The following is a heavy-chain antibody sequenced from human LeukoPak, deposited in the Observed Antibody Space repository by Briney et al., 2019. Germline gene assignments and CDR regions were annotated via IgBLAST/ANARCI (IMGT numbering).Heavy chain of an antibody. J-gene: IGHJ4*02. CDR2: ISYDGSNK. Sequence: PGGSLRLSCAASGFTFSSYAMHWVRQAPGKGLEWVAVISYDGSNKYYADSVKGRFTVSRDNSKNTLYLQMDSLTVEDTAVYYCAKSYDISRFYPYWGQGTLVTVSS. D-gene: IGHD3-22*01. CDR1: GFTFSSYA. CDR3: AKSYDISRFYPY. V-gene: IGHV3-30-3*02.